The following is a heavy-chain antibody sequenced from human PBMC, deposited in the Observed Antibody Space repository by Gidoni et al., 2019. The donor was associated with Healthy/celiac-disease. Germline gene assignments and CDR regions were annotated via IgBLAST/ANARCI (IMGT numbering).Heavy chain of an antibody. CDR1: GFTFDDYA. V-gene: IGHV3-9*01. CDR3: AKDMHCSGGSCYEDLSGSLAK. D-gene: IGHD2-15*01. J-gene: IGHJ4*02. Sequence: EVQLVESGGGLVQPGRSLRLSCAASGFTFDDYAMHWVRQAPGKGLEWVSGISWNSGSIGYADSVKGRFTISRDNAKNSLYLQMNSLRAEDTALYYCAKDMHCSGGSCYEDLSGSLAKWGQGTLVTVSS. CDR2: ISWNSGSI.